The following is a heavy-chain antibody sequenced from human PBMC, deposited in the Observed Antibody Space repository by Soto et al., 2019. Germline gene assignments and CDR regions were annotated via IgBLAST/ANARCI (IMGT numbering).Heavy chain of an antibody. CDR3: TRELLRPYYFYGMDV. D-gene: IGHD3-16*01. CDR2: INSDGSIT. CDR1: GFTFSSYW. Sequence: GGSLRLSCAASGFTFSSYWMHWVRQAPGKGLVWVSRINSDGSITTYADSVKGRFTISRDNAKNTLYLQMNSLRAEDMAVYYCTRELLRPYYFYGMDVWGQGTTVTVSS. V-gene: IGHV3-74*03. J-gene: IGHJ6*02.